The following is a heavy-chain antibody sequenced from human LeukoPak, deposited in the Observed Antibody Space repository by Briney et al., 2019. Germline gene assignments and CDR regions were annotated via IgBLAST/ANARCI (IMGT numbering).Heavy chain of an antibody. CDR3: ARDYSYDESGQPVRHDY. CDR2: LYRGGTT. V-gene: IGHV3-66*01. Sequence: PGGSLRLSCVASGFALSANYMSWVRQAPGKGPEWLSVLYRGGTTYYAGSVRGRFTISRDDSKSTLYLQMDSLRVEDTAVYYCARDYSYDESGQPVRHDYWGQGTLVTVSS. J-gene: IGHJ4*02. CDR1: GFALSANY. D-gene: IGHD3-16*01.